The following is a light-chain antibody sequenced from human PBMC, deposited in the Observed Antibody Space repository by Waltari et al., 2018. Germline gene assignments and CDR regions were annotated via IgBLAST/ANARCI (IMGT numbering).Light chain of an antibody. V-gene: IGKV2-30*02. CDR1: PSLLPSNGTTY. CDR2: QVS. CDR3: VQGAYWPYT. J-gene: IGKJ2*01. Sequence: DVVMTQSPLSLPVTPGQPASISCRSSPSLLPSNGTTYLNWIQHKPGQPPRRLSNQVSKRDAGVPDRISGGGAGTDFTLKISRVEAEDVGIYYCVQGAYWPYTFGQGTKVEIK.